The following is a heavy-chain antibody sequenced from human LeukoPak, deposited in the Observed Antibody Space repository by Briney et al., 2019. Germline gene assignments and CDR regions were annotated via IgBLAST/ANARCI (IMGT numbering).Heavy chain of an antibody. CDR1: GGTFSSFA. CDR2: IIPIFGTA. Sequence: SVKVSCKASGGTFSSFAISWVRQAPGQGLEWMGGIIPIFGTANYAQKFQGRVTITADESTSTAYMELSSLRSEDTAVYYCARESMGGGGNWFDPWGQGTLVTVSS. D-gene: IGHD2-15*01. V-gene: IGHV1-69*13. CDR3: ARESMGGGGNWFDP. J-gene: IGHJ5*02.